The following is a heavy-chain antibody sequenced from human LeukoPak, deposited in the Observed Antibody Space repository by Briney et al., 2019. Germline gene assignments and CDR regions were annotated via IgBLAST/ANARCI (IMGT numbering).Heavy chain of an antibody. V-gene: IGHV3-64*01. CDR1: GFIFRNYA. CDR2: ISSSGDNT. CDR3: VREERGLAIDY. Sequence: PGGSLRLSCAASGFIFRNYAMHWVRQAPGKGLEYASAISSSGDNTYYGNSVRGRFTISRDNSKNTLFLQMGSLRAEDMAVYYCVREERGLAIDYWGQGTLVTVSS. J-gene: IGHJ4*02. D-gene: IGHD5-12*01.